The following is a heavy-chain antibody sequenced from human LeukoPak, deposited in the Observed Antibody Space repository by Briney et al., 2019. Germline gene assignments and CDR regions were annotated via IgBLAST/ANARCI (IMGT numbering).Heavy chain of an antibody. J-gene: IGHJ3*02. V-gene: IGHV1-46*01. CDR1: GYTFTSYY. Sequence: GASVKVSCKASGYTFTSYYMHWVRQAPAQGLEWMGIINPSGGSTSYAQKFQGRVTMTRDTSTSTVYMELSSLRSEDTAVYYCAADRGNWDAFDIWGQGTMVTVSS. CDR2: INPSGGST. D-gene: IGHD1-20*01. CDR3: AADRGNWDAFDI.